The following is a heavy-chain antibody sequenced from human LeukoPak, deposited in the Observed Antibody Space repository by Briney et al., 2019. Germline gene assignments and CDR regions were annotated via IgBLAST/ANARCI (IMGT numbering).Heavy chain of an antibody. V-gene: IGHV4-39*01. Sequence: SETLSLTCTVSGDSISSSRYYWGWIRQPPGKGLEWIGNIYYGGSTYSNPSLKSRVTISVDTSKNQFSLKLYSVTAAGTAVYYCARSSGYSPRYFDYWGQGTLVTVSS. J-gene: IGHJ4*02. D-gene: IGHD3-22*01. CDR1: GDSISSSRYY. CDR2: IYYGGST. CDR3: ARSSGYSPRYFDY.